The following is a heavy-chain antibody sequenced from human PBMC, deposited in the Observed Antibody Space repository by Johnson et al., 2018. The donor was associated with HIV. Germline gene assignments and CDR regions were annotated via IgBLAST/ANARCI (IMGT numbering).Heavy chain of an antibody. V-gene: IGHV3-23*04. D-gene: IGHD1-1*01. CDR1: GFTFSCYA. Sequence: VQLVESGGGFLQPGGSLRLSCAASGFTFSCYAMRWVPPAPGQGLAWVSALSGRGGITYYAASVTVLFTISRDNAKNSLYLQMNSLRAEDTAVYYCARVPPFGTHPDGAFDIWGQGTMVTVSS. CDR3: ARVPPFGTHPDGAFDI. J-gene: IGHJ3*02. CDR2: LSGRGGIT.